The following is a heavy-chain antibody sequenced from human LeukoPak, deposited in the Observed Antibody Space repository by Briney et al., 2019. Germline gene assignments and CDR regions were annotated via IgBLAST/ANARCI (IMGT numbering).Heavy chain of an antibody. CDR1: GFTSSSYA. CDR3: ARGLVGAYGYFDY. V-gene: IGHV3-23*01. CDR2: IRASGGST. J-gene: IGHJ4*02. Sequence: GRCLRLSCAAYGFTSSSYAMSWVRQAAGKGRGWVSAIRASGGSTYYTDSVEGRFTISRDNSKNTLYLQMNSLRAEDTAVYYCARGLVGAYGYFDYWGQGTLVTVSS. D-gene: IGHD1-26*01.